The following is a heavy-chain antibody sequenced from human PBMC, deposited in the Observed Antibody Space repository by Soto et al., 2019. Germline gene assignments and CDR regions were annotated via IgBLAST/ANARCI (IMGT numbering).Heavy chain of an antibody. CDR2: VSYDGSNK. Sequence: LRLSCAASGFTFSSYGVHWVRQAPGKGLEWVASVSYDGSNKHYADSVKGRFTISRDNSRNTLDLQMNSLRAEDTAVYYCAKDTYYYDRTGYYTYDHWGQGTQVTVSS. CDR3: AKDTYYYDRTGYYTYDH. V-gene: IGHV3-30*18. D-gene: IGHD3-22*01. CDR1: GFTFSSYG. J-gene: IGHJ4*02.